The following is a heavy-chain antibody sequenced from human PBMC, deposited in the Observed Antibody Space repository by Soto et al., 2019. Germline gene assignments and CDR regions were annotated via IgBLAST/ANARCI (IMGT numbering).Heavy chain of an antibody. CDR2: ISYDGSNK. V-gene: IGHV3-30*18. J-gene: IGHJ4*02. D-gene: IGHD1-26*01. CDR1: GFTFSSYG. CDR3: ANIYSYYPFDY. Sequence: SLRLACAASGFTFSSYGRHWVRQAPGKGLEWVAVISYDGSNKYYADSVKGRFTISRDNSKNTLYLQMNSLRAEDTAVYYCANIYSYYPFDYWGQATLVTVSS.